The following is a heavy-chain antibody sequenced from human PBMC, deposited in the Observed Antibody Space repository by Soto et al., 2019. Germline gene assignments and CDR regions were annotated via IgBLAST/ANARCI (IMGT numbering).Heavy chain of an antibody. CDR3: AGQYSSSSVEF. Sequence: GASVKVSCKASGYTFTSYYMHWVRQAPGQGLEWMGIINPSGGSTSYAQKFQGRVTMTRDNAKNSLYLQMNSLRAEDTAVYYCAGQYSSSSVEFWGQGTLVTVSS. CDR1: GYTFTSYY. CDR2: INPSGGST. J-gene: IGHJ4*02. V-gene: IGHV1-46*01. D-gene: IGHD6-6*01.